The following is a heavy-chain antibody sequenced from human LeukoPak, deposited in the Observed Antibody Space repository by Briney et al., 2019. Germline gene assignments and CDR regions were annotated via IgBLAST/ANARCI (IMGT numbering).Heavy chain of an antibody. J-gene: IGHJ4*02. CDR2: INPNSGGT. CDR1: GYTFTGYY. D-gene: IGHD2-21*02. V-gene: IGHV1-2*02. Sequence: ASVKVSCKPSGYTFTGYYMYWGRQAPGEGLEWMGWINPNSGGTNYAQKFQGRVTMTRDTSISTAYMELSRLRSDDTAVYYCARDLLANCGGDCYSDYWGQGTLVTVSS. CDR3: ARDLLANCGGDCYSDY.